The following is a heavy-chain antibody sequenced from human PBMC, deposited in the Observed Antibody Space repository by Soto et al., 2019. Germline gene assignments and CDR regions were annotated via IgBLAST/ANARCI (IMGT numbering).Heavy chain of an antibody. J-gene: IGHJ4*02. V-gene: IGHV3-7*01. CDR3: ARAGYSSGWRFDY. CDR1: GITFSSYW. D-gene: IGHD6-19*01. Sequence: PGGSLRLSCAASGITFSSYWMNWVRQAPGKGLEWVANIKQDGSEKNYVDSVKGRFTISRDNAKNSLYLQMNSLTAEDTAVYYCARAGYSSGWRFDYWGQGTLVTVSP. CDR2: IKQDGSEK.